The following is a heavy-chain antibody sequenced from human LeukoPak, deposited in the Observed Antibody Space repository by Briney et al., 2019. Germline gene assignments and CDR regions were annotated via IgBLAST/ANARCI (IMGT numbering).Heavy chain of an antibody. Sequence: GGSLRLSCAASGFTFSTYGMNWVRPAPGKGLEWVSTISRSGDITYYADSVKGRFTISRDNSKNTLYLQMNSLRAEDTAIYYCATGSTAVAGTKYWGQGILVTVSS. J-gene: IGHJ4*02. CDR1: GFTFSTYG. CDR2: ISRSGDIT. CDR3: ATGSTAVAGTKY. D-gene: IGHD6-19*01. V-gene: IGHV3-23*01.